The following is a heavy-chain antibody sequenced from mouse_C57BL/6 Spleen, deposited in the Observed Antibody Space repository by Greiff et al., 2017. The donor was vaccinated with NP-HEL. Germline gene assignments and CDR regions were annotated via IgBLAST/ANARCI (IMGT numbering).Heavy chain of an antibody. D-gene: IGHD1-1*01. CDR3: ARESITTVVSNWYFDV. J-gene: IGHJ1*03. CDR2: IWSGGST. CDR1: GFSLTSYG. Sequence: QVQLKESGPGLVQPSQSLSITCTVSGFSLTSYGVHWVRQSPGKGLEWLGVIWSGGSTDYNAAFISRLSISKDNSKSQVFFKMNSLQADDTAIYYCARESITTVVSNWYFDVWGTGTTVTVSS. V-gene: IGHV2-2*01.